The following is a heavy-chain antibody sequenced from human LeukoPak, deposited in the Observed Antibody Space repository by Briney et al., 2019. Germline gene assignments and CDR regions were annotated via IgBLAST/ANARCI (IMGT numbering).Heavy chain of an antibody. CDR3: ARDPVDFWSGYFDY. Sequence: GGSLRLSCAASGFTFSSYGMHWVRQAPGKGLEWVAVIWYDGSNKYYADSVKGRFTISRDNSKNTLYLQMNSLRAEDTAVYYCARDPVDFWSGYFDYWGQGTLVTVSS. V-gene: IGHV3-33*01. CDR2: IWYDGSNK. J-gene: IGHJ4*02. D-gene: IGHD3-3*01. CDR1: GFTFSSYG.